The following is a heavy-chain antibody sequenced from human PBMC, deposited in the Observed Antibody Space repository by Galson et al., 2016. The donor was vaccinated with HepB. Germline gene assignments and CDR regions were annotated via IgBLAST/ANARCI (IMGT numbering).Heavy chain of an antibody. Sequence: SVKVSCKASGYTFSSYGITWMRQAPGQGLEWMGWISPYNGDINYAQNLQGRATMTIDTSTSTAYMEVRSLRSDDTAVYYCARNSSGWCIDYWGQGTLVTASS. CDR2: ISPYNGDI. J-gene: IGHJ4*02. V-gene: IGHV1-18*01. CDR1: GYTFSSYG. CDR3: ARNSSGWCIDY. D-gene: IGHD6-19*01.